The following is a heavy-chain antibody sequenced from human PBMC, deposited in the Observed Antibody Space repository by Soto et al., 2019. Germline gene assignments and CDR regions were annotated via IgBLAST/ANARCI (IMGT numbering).Heavy chain of an antibody. CDR1: GFTFSSYG. V-gene: IGHV3-30*18. D-gene: IGHD2-2*02. Sequence: VQLVESGGGVVQPGRSLRLSCAASGFTFSSYGMHWVRQAPGKGLEWVAVISYDGSNKYYADSVKGRFTISRDNSKNTLYLQMNSLRAEDTAVYYCAKDFGCSSTSCYTYYFDYWGQGTLVTVSS. CDR3: AKDFGCSSTSCYTYYFDY. CDR2: ISYDGSNK. J-gene: IGHJ4*02.